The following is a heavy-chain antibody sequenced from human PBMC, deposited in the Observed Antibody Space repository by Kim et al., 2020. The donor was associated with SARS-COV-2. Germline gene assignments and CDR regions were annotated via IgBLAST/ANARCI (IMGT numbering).Heavy chain of an antibody. D-gene: IGHD6-13*01. CDR1: GGSISSSSYY. J-gene: IGHJ5*02. CDR2: IYYSGST. V-gene: IGHV4-39*01. CDR3: AIAAAGIVFWNWFDP. Sequence: SETLSLTCTVSGGSISSSSYYWGWIRQPPGKGLEWIGSIYYSGSTYYNPSLKSRVTISVDTSKNQFSLKLSSVTAADTAVYYCAIAAAGIVFWNWFDPWGQGTLVTVSS.